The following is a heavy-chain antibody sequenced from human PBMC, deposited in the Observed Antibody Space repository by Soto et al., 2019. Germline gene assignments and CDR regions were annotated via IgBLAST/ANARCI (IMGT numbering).Heavy chain of an antibody. Sequence: QVQLVESGGGVVQPGRSLRLSCAVSGFTVSTYGRHWVRQAPGKGLGWVAVISRDGGTKYYADSVKGRFTISRDNSRNTLFLEMNSLRGDDMAVYYCTREVASGYWGQGTLVTVSS. CDR2: ISRDGGTK. J-gene: IGHJ4*02. CDR1: GFTVSTYG. D-gene: IGHD3-10*01. V-gene: IGHV3-30*03. CDR3: TREVASGY.